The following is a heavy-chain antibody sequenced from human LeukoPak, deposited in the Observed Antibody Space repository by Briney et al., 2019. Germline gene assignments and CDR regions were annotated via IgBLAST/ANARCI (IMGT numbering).Heavy chain of an antibody. CDR2: IYISAST. D-gene: IGHD6-6*01. V-gene: IGHV4-4*07. Sequence: SETLSLTCTVSGGSISTDHWNWIRQPAGKELEWIGRIYISASTNYNPSLKSRVTVSVDTSKNLFSLNLRSVTAADTAVYYCAREGAARPGFDYWGQGTLVTVSS. CDR1: GGSISTDH. J-gene: IGHJ4*02. CDR3: AREGAARPGFDY.